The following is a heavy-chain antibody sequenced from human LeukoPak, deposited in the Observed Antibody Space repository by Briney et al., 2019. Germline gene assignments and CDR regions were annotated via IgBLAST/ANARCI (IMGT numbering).Heavy chain of an antibody. CDR3: ARGTPDSSGSGAFDI. Sequence: SVKVSCKASRGTFSSYTISWVRQAPGQGLEWMGRIIPILGIANYAQKFQGRVTITADKSTSTAYMELSSLRSEDTAVYYCARGTPDSSGSGAFDIWGQGTMVTVSS. J-gene: IGHJ3*02. CDR2: IIPILGIA. CDR1: RGTFSSYT. V-gene: IGHV1-69*02. D-gene: IGHD3-22*01.